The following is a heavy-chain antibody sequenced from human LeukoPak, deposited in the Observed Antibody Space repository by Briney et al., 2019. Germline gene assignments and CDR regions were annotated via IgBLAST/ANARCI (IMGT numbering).Heavy chain of an antibody. D-gene: IGHD1-14*01. CDR1: GYSISSGYY. CDR2: INHSGST. CDR3: ARGRAGPNLDY. V-gene: IGHV4-38-2*02. J-gene: IGHJ4*02. Sequence: SETLSLTCTVSGYSISSGYYWSWIRQPPGKGLEWIGEINHSGSTNYNPSLKSRVTISVDTSKNQFSLKLSSVTAADTAVYYCARGRAGPNLDYWGQGTLVTVSS.